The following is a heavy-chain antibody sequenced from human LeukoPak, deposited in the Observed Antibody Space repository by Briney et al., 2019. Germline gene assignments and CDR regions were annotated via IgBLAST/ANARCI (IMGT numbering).Heavy chain of an antibody. D-gene: IGHD4-17*01. J-gene: IGHJ4*02. V-gene: IGHV1-8*03. CDR3: ARLTTDDNFDY. CDR1: GYTFTSYD. Sequence: ASVKVSCKASGYTFTSYDINWVRQATGQGLEWMGWMNPNSGNTGYAQKFQGRVTITRNTSISTAYMELSSLRSEDTAVYYCARLTTDDNFDYWGRGTLVTVSS. CDR2: MNPNSGNT.